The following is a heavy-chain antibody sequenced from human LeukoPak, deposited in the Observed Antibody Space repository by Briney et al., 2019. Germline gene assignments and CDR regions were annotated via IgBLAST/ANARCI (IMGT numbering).Heavy chain of an antibody. D-gene: IGHD2-2*01. CDR3: ARGAYQAADY. V-gene: IGHV1-18*01. J-gene: IGHJ4*02. Sequence: ASVKVSRKASGYTFSSYGISWVRQAPGQGLEWMGWISVYNGNTDYAQKLQGRVTMTTDTSTSTAYMELRSLRADDTAVYYCARGAYQAADYWGQGTLVTVSS. CDR2: ISVYNGNT. CDR1: GYTFSSYG.